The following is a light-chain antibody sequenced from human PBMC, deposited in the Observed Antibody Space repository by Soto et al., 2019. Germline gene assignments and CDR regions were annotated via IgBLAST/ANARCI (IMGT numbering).Light chain of an antibody. V-gene: IGKV3-20*01. CDR3: QQYGSSLFT. Sequence: PGERATLSCRASQSVSSSYLAWYQQKPGQAPRLLIYGASSRATGIPDRFSGSGSGTDFTLTIIRLEPEDFAVYYCQQYGSSLFTFGQGTRLEIK. CDR2: GAS. CDR1: QSVSSSY. J-gene: IGKJ5*01.